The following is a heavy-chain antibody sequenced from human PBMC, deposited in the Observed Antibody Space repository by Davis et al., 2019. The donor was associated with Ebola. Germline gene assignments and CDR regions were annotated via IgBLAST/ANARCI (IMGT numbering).Heavy chain of an antibody. D-gene: IGHD6-19*01. V-gene: IGHV3-33*01. CDR3: AREEQWLVHFYYYYGMDV. CDR2: IWYDGSNK. Sequence: PGGSLRLSCAASGFTFSSYGMHWVRQAPGKGLEWVAVIWYDGSNKYYADSVKGRFTISRDNSKNTLYLQMNSLRAEDTAVYYCAREEQWLVHFYYYYGMDVWGQGTTVTVSS. CDR1: GFTFSSYG. J-gene: IGHJ6*02.